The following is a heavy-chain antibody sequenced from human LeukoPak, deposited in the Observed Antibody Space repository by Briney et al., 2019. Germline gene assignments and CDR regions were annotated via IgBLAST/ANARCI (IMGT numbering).Heavy chain of an antibody. D-gene: IGHD3-10*01. CDR2: ISYDGSNK. J-gene: IGHJ6*02. CDR3: VKVLLWFGESQMGGMDV. CDR1: GFTFSTYG. Sequence: AGGSLRLSCAASGFTFSTYGMHWVRQAPGKGLEWVSVISYDGSNKYYADSVKGRFTISRDNSKNTLYLQMNSLRPEDTAVYYCVKVLLWFGESQMGGMDVWGQGTTVTVSS. V-gene: IGHV3-30*18.